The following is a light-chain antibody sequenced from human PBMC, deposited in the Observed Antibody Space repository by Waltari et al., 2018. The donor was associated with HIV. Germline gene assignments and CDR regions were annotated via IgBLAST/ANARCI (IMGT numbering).Light chain of an antibody. Sequence: NFMLTQPHSVSESPGKTVTISCTRSRGSLGRDSVPWYHHRPGRAPSLVIYEDNQRPSGVPGRFSGSIDTSSNSASLTISGLEPEDEAYYYCQSCYNTYRVFGGGTKLTVL. V-gene: IGLV6-57*03. CDR3: QSCYNTYRV. CDR2: EDN. J-gene: IGLJ3*02. CDR1: RGSLGRDS.